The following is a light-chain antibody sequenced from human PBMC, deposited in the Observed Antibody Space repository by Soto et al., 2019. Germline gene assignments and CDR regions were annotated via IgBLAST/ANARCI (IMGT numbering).Light chain of an antibody. J-gene: IGKJ5*01. V-gene: IGKV1-5*01. CDR2: GAS. CDR3: QQYNTYSAT. CDR1: QNIASW. Sequence: DIQMTQSPSTLSASVRDSVTITCRASQNIASWLAWYQQTPGKAPKLLIYGASTSESGVPSRFSGSGSGTEFTLTIRSLQPGDFATYYCQQYNTYSATFGQGTRLEIK.